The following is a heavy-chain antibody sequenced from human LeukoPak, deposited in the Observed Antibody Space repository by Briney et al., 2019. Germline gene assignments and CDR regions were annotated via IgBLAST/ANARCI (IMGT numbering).Heavy chain of an antibody. CDR3: ARDKKSGESSEIDY. V-gene: IGHV3-74*03. D-gene: IGHD3-10*01. CDR1: GFTFSNYW. Sequence: QTGGSLRLSCAASGFTFSNYWVHWVRQAPGKGLVWVSRINRDGTITKYADSVKGRFTVSRDNARNTLNLQMNSPRAEDTAVYYCARDKKSGESSEIDYWGQGTLVTVSS. CDR2: INRDGTIT. J-gene: IGHJ4*02.